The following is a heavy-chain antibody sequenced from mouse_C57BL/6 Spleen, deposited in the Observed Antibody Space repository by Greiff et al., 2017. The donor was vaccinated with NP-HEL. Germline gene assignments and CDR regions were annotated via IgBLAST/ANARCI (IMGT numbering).Heavy chain of an antibody. J-gene: IGHJ2*01. V-gene: IGHV5-16*01. D-gene: IGHD1-1*01. CDR1: GFTFSDYY. CDR3: ARDCPRYYGSSYDY. CDR2: INYDGSST. Sequence: EVQLVESEGGLVQPGSSMKLSCTASGFTFSDYYMAWVRQVPEKGLEWVANINYDGSSTYYLDSLKSRFIISRDNAKNILYLQMSSLTSEDTATYYCARDCPRYYGSSYDYWGQGTTLTVSS.